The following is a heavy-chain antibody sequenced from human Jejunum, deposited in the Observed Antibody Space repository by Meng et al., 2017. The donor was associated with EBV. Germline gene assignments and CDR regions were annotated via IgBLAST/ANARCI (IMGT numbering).Heavy chain of an antibody. D-gene: IGHD1-26*01. CDR2: IHNDGINT. J-gene: IGHJ4*02. Sequence: EVQRVESGGGVVQPGGPRRLSCAASGFTFSNYWMHWVRQAPGKWLIWVSRIHNDGINTIYADSVKGRFTISRDNAKNTLYLQMNSLRAEDTAVYYCARDGSYNFDSWGQGTLGNVSS. CDR3: ARDGSYNFDS. V-gene: IGHV3-74*01. CDR1: GFTFSNYW.